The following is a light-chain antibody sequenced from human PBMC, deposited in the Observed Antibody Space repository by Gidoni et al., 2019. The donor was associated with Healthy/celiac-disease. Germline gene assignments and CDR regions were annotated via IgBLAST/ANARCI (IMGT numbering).Light chain of an antibody. Sequence: DIPMTQSPSSLSASVGDRVTITCRASQSITSYLNWYQQKPGKAPKLLIFAASSLQSGVPSSFRGSGSGTDFTLTISSLQPEDFATYYCQQSYSTPYTFGQGTKLEIK. CDR2: AAS. J-gene: IGKJ2*01. CDR3: QQSYSTPYT. CDR1: QSITSY. V-gene: IGKV1-39*01.